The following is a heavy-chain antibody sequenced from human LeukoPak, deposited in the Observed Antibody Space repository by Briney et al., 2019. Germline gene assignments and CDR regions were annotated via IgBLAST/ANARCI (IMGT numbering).Heavy chain of an antibody. D-gene: IGHD3-9*01. V-gene: IGHV1-2*04. CDR2: INPNSGGT. CDR1: GYTFTGYY. CDR3: AREGGRGYDILTGYFMVY. Sequence: ASVKVSCKASGYTFTGYYMHWVRQAPGQGLEWMGWINPNSGGTNYAQKFQGWVTMTRDTSISTAYMELSRLRSDDTAVYYCAREGGRGYDILTGYFMVYWGQGTLVTVSS. J-gene: IGHJ4*02.